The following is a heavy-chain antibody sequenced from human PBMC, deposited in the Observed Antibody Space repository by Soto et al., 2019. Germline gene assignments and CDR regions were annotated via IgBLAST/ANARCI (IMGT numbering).Heavy chain of an antibody. CDR1: GYTFTGYY. J-gene: IGHJ6*02. CDR2: INPNSGGT. Sequence: ASVKVSCKASGYTFTGYYMHWVRQAPGQGLEWMGWINPNSGGTNYAQKFQGWVTMTRDTSISTAYMELSRLRSDDTAVYYCARGCGYSGYDSTDYYYYGMDVWGQGTTVTVSS. CDR3: ARGCGYSGYDSTDYYYYGMDV. D-gene: IGHD5-12*01. V-gene: IGHV1-2*04.